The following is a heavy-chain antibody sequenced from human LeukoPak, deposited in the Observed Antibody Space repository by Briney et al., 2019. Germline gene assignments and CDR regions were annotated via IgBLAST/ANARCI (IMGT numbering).Heavy chain of an antibody. Sequence: GGSLRLSCAASGFTFSSYWMSWVRQAPGKGLEWVANIKQDGSEKYYVDSVKGRFTISRDNAKNSLYLQMNSLRAEDTAVYYCARDDHGDYISDYYYGMDVWGQGTTVTVSS. CDR2: IKQDGSEK. J-gene: IGHJ6*02. V-gene: IGHV3-7*01. CDR1: GFTFSSYW. CDR3: ARDDHGDYISDYYYGMDV. D-gene: IGHD4-17*01.